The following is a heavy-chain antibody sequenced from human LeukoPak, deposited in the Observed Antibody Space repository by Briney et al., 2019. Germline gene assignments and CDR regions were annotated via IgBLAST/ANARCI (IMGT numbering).Heavy chain of an antibody. V-gene: IGHV3-21*01. CDR1: GFTFSIYS. CDR2: ITSSSNYI. CDR3: ARDRGYFDN. Sequence: GGSLRLSCAASGFTFSIYSMNWVRQAPGKGLECLSSITSSSNYIYYADSVKSRFTISRDNVQNSLYLQMNSLRAEDTAMYYCARDRGYFDNWGQGTLVTVSS. J-gene: IGHJ4*02.